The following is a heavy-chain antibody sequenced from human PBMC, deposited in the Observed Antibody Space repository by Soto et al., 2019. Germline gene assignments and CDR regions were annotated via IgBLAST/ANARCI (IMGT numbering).Heavy chain of an antibody. CDR3: VNALHRVVVPAAIPEILYYYYGMDV. D-gene: IGHD2-2*02. Sequence: PGGSLRLSCAASGFTFSSYAMHWVRQAPGKGLEYVSAISSNGGSTYYADSVKGRFTISRDNSKNTLYLQMSSLRAEDTAVYYCVNALHRVVVPAAIPEILYYYYGMDVWGQGTTVTVSS. J-gene: IGHJ6*02. CDR2: ISSNGGST. CDR1: GFTFSSYA. V-gene: IGHV3-64D*06.